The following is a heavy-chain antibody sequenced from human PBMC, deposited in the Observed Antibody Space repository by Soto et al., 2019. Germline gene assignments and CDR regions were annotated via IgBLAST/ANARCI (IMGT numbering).Heavy chain of an antibody. CDR1: GGSISSGGYY. CDR3: ARGRGPTVTGTGYFDS. CDR2: IYYSGST. D-gene: IGHD1-1*01. J-gene: IGHJ4*02. Sequence: SETLSLTCTVSGGSISSGGYYWSWIRQHPGKGLEWIGYIYYSGSTYYNPSLKSRVTISVDTSKNQFSLKLSSVTAADTAVYYCARGRGPTVTGTGYFDSWGQGTQVTVSS. V-gene: IGHV4-31*03.